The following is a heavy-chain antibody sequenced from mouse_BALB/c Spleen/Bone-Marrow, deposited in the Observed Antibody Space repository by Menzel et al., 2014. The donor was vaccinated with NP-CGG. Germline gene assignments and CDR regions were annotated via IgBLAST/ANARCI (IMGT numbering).Heavy chain of an antibody. Sequence: EVKLVESGGGLVQPGGSRKLSCAASGFTFSSFGMHWVRQAPEKGLEWVAYISSGSSTIYYADTVKGRFTISRDNPKNTLFLQMTSLRSEGTAMYYCARMYFDYWGQGTTLTVSS. CDR1: GFTFSSFG. CDR2: ISSGSSTI. V-gene: IGHV5-17*02. J-gene: IGHJ2*01. CDR3: ARMYFDY.